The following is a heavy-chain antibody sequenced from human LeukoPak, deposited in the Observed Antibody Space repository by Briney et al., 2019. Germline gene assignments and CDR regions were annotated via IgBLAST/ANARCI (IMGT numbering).Heavy chain of an antibody. V-gene: IGHV4-34*01. Sequence: SETLSLTCAVYGESFSGYYWSWIRQPPGKGLEWIGEINHSESTNYNPSLKSRVTISVDTSKNQFSLKLSSVTAADTAVYYCARVVAVAGTVSYFDYWGQGTLVTVSS. CDR3: ARVVAVAGTVSYFDY. J-gene: IGHJ4*02. CDR1: GESFSGYY. D-gene: IGHD6-19*01. CDR2: INHSEST.